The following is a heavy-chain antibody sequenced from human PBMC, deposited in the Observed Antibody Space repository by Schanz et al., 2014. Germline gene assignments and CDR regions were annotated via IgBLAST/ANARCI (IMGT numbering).Heavy chain of an antibody. CDR3: ARDLIAAAESWIDP. D-gene: IGHD6-13*01. J-gene: IGHJ5*02. CDR2: INPANGNT. Sequence: QVQLVQSGGEVKKPGASVKVSCQASGYTFKDHAMHWVRQAPGQSLEWLGWINPANGNTHYSPRLNGRVSISSDTAASTDYLHFSSLKSDDTAVDYCARDLIAAAESWIDPWGQGTPSNVSA. V-gene: IGHV1-3*01. CDR1: GYTFKDHA.